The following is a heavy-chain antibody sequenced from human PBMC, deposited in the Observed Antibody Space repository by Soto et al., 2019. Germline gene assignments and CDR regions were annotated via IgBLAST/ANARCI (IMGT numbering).Heavy chain of an antibody. V-gene: IGHV3-21*01. J-gene: IGHJ4*02. CDR2: SSGSDSFK. Sequence: GGSLRLSCAASGVTFSGYFMNWVRQAPGKGLEWVSSSSGSDSFKSDGDSVKGRFTISRDNAKKSLFLQMNSLRAEDPAVYYCVRIRGLETHYWGQGTLVTVSS. CDR1: GVTFSGYF. CDR3: VRIRGLETHY. D-gene: IGHD1-1*01.